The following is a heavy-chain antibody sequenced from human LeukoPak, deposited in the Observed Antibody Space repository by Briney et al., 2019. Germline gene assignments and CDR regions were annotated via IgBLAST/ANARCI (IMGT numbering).Heavy chain of an antibody. CDR3: ARERYDFWSGYRGPDFDY. CDR1: GGTFSSYA. D-gene: IGHD3-3*01. V-gene: IGHV1-69*01. CDR2: IIPIFGTA. J-gene: IGHJ4*02. Sequence: ASVKVSCKASGGTFSSYAISWVRQAPGQGLEWMGGIIPIFGTANYAQKFQGRVTITADESTSTAYMELSSLRSEDTAVCYCARERYDFWSGYRGPDFDYWGQGTLVTVSS.